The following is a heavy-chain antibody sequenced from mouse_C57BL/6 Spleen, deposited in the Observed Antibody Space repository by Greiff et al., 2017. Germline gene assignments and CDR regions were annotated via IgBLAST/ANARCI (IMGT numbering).Heavy chain of an antibody. D-gene: IGHD1-1*01. CDR2: INPSRGYT. Sequence: VQLQQSGAELARPGASVKMSCKASGYTFTSYTMHWVKQRPGQGLEWIGYINPSRGYTKYNQKFKDKATLTADKSSSTAYMQLSSLTSEDSAVYYCARSDPYEYFDVWGTGTTVTVSS. J-gene: IGHJ1*03. CDR1: GYTFTSYT. CDR3: ARSDPYEYFDV. V-gene: IGHV1-4*01.